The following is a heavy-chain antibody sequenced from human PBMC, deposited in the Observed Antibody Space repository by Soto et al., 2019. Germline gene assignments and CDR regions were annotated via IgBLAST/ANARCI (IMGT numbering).Heavy chain of an antibody. Sequence: PXESLKISGKGCGYSFTSYWIGWVRQMPGKGLEWMGIIYPGDSDTRYSPSFQGQVTISADKSISTAYLKWSSLKASDTAMYYCARQGFEDIVVVVAGYDAFDIWGQGTMVTVSS. V-gene: IGHV5-51*01. CDR1: GYSFTSYW. CDR2: IYPGDSDT. CDR3: ARQGFEDIVVVVAGYDAFDI. D-gene: IGHD2-15*01. J-gene: IGHJ3*02.